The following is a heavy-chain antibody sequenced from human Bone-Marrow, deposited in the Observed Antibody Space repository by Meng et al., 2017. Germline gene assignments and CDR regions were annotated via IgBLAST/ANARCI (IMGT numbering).Heavy chain of an antibody. D-gene: IGHD6-19*01. CDR3: AASPGWWRIDS. Sequence: GRLPARVPALVKPSGTLSLTWGVSGASVSSGYWWTWVGQPPGKGLEWIGEFHHSGTTNYNPSLRSRVTISVDTSKNQFSLRLTSVTAADTAVYYCAASPGWWRIDSWGQGTLVTVSS. CDR1: GASVSSGYW. CDR2: FHHSGTT. J-gene: IGHJ4*02. V-gene: IGHV4-4*02.